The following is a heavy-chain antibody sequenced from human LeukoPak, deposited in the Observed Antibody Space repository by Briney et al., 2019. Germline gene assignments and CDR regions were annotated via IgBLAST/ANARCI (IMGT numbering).Heavy chain of an antibody. V-gene: IGHV3-23*01. CDR2: ISGSGGGT. CDR3: AKRGVVIRVILVGFHKEAYYFDS. CDR1: GITLSSYG. D-gene: IGHD3-22*01. J-gene: IGHJ4*02. Sequence: GGSLRLSCAVSGITLSSYGMTCVRQAPGKGVEWVAGISGSGGGTKYADSVKGRFTISRDNSKNTLYLQMNSLRAEDTAVYFCAKRGVVIRVILVGFHKEAYYFDSWGQGALVTVSS.